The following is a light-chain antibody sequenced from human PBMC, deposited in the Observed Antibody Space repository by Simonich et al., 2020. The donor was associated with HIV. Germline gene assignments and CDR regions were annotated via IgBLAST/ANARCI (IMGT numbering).Light chain of an antibody. CDR2: QDS. J-gene: IGLJ3*02. Sequence: SYELTQPPSVSVSPGQTASITCSGDKLGDKYACWYQQKPGQSPVLVIYQDSKRPSGIPGRFAGSTSGNTATLTISGTQAMDEADYYCQAWDSSTAGWVFGGGTKLTVL. CDR3: QAWDSSTAGWV. CDR1: KLGDKY. V-gene: IGLV3-1*01.